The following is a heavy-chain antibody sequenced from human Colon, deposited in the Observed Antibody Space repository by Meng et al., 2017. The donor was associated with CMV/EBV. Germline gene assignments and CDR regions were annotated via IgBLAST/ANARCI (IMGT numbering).Heavy chain of an antibody. Sequence: HNTWKESVPTPVTPPQTCTLTCTVSGFSLSTSGVGVGWTRQPPGKALEWLALIYWDDDKRYSPSLKSRLTITKDTSKNQVVLTMTNMDPVDTATYYCAHRMGRIAARVFDYWGQGTLVTVSS. J-gene: IGHJ4*02. CDR1: GFSLSTSGVG. CDR3: AHRMGRIAARVFDY. D-gene: IGHD6-6*01. V-gene: IGHV2-5*02. CDR2: IYWDDDK.